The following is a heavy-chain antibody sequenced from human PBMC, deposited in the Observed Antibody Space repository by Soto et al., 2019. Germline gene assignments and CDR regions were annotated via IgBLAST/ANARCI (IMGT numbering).Heavy chain of an antibody. D-gene: IGHD6-19*01. J-gene: IGHJ4*02. CDR3: ARAVAGPQNFDY. CDR1: GYTFTSYG. V-gene: IGHV1-18*01. CDR2: ISAYNGNT. Sequence: QVQLVQSGAEVKKPGASVKVSCKASGYTFTSYGISWVRQAPGQGLEWEGWISAYNGNTKYEQKVQGRVTMTTDTSTSTAYMGLRSLRSDDTAVYYCARAVAGPQNFDYWGQGTLVTVSS.